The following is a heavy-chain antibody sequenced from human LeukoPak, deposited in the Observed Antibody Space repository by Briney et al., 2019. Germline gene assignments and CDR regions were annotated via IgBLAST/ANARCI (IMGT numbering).Heavy chain of an antibody. V-gene: IGHV4-34*01. CDR1: GGSFSGYY. CDR3: ARPGGRSGFNWFDP. Sequence: PSETLSLTCAVYGGSFSGYYWSWIRQPPGMGLEWIGEINHSGSTNYNPSLKSRVTISVDTSKNQFSLKLSSVTAADTAVYYCARPGGRSGFNWFDPWGQGTLVTVSS. D-gene: IGHD6-19*01. J-gene: IGHJ5*02. CDR2: INHSGST.